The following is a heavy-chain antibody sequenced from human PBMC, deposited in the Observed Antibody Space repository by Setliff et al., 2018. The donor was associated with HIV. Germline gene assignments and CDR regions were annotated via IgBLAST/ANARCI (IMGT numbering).Heavy chain of an antibody. CDR2: ISAYNGNT. CDR3: TRDADIAMDIFDT. Sequence: ASVKVSCKASGYTFITYGISWVRQAPGQGLEWMGWISAYNGNTDYAQNLQDRVTMTTDTSTSTAYMELSSLRSDDTAIYYCTRDADIAMDIFDTWGQGTMVTV. CDR1: GYTFITYG. J-gene: IGHJ3*02. D-gene: IGHD5-18*01. V-gene: IGHV1-18*01.